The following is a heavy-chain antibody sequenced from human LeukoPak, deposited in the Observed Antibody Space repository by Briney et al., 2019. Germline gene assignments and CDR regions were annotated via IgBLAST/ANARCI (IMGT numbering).Heavy chain of an antibody. J-gene: IGHJ4*02. CDR2: IYTSGST. Sequence: SQTLSLACTVSGGSISSGSYYWSWIRQPAGKGLEWIGRIYTSGSTNYNPSLKSRVTISVDTSKNQFSLKLSSVTAADTAVYYCARVVEDYYDSSGYYYYFDYWGQGTLVTVSS. CDR3: ARVVEDYYDSSGYYYYFDY. D-gene: IGHD3-22*01. V-gene: IGHV4-61*02. CDR1: GGSISSGSYY.